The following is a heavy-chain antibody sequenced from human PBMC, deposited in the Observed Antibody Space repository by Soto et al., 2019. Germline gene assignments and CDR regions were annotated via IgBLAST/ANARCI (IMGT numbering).Heavy chain of an antibody. CDR3: AIRPGGYCSGGSCYNWFDP. J-gene: IGHJ5*02. CDR2: IIPIFGTA. CDR1: GGTFSSYA. Sequence: QVQLVQSGAEVKKPGSSVKVSCKASGGTFSSYAISWVRQAPGQGLEWMGGIIPIFGTANYAQKFQGRVTITADESTSPAYMELSSLRSEDTAVYYCAIRPGGYCSGGSCYNWFDPWGQGTLVTVSS. V-gene: IGHV1-69*01. D-gene: IGHD2-15*01.